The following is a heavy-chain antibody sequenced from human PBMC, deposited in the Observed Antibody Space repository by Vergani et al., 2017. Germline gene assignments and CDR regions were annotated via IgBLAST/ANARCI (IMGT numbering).Heavy chain of an antibody. Sequence: QVQLVESGGGVVQPGRSLRLSCAASGFTFSSYAMHWVRQAPGKGLEWVAVISYDGSNKYYADSVKGRFTISRDNSKNTLYLQMNSLRAEDTAVYYCARVRFRKHQLPKYFDYWGQGTLVTVSS. D-gene: IGHD2-2*01. CDR1: GFTFSSYA. CDR2: ISYDGSNK. CDR3: ARVRFRKHQLPKYFDY. V-gene: IGHV3-30-3*01. J-gene: IGHJ4*02.